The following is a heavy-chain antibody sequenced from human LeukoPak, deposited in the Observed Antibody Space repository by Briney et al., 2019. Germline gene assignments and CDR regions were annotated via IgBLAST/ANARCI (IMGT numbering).Heavy chain of an antibody. CDR1: GLTFSSYS. V-gene: IGHV3-23*01. CDR3: AKVDTIAAAGTSDY. J-gene: IGHJ4*02. D-gene: IGHD6-13*01. Sequence: HTGGSLRLSCVVSGLTFSSYSMSWVRQAPGKGLEWVSGISASGGSTYSADSVKGRFTISRDNSKNTLYLQMNSLRAEDTALYYCAKVDTIAAAGTSDYWGQGTLVTVSS. CDR2: ISASGGST.